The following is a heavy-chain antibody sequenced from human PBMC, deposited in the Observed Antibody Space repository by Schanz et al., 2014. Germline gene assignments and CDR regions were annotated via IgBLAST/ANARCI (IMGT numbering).Heavy chain of an antibody. CDR1: GGDIGNYY. J-gene: IGHJ5*02. CDR2: IHQSGGT. V-gene: IGHV4-59*08. D-gene: IGHD3-3*01. Sequence: QVQLQESGPGLVKPSETLSLTCSVSGGDIGNYYWSWIRQPPGKGLEWIGYIHQSGGTNYNPSLKSRVPILVDPSKNQFSRRLTFLTAADTAVYYCAKFLYDDPSWGQGTLVTVSS. CDR3: AKFLYDDPS.